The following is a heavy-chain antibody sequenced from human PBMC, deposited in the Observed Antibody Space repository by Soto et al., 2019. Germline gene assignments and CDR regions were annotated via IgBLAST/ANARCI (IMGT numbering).Heavy chain of an antibody. J-gene: IGHJ4*02. D-gene: IGHD3-16*01. CDR3: ARDHNWVFDY. CDR2: ISNDDIT. Sequence: EVQLVESGGGLVQPGGSLRLSCAASGFTFSTYSLNWVRQTPEKGLEWVSYISNDDITYADSVKGRFTISRDNAKRSLYLQMNSLRAEDTAIYYCARDHNWVFDYWGQGILVIVSS. V-gene: IGHV3-48*01. CDR1: GFTFSTYS.